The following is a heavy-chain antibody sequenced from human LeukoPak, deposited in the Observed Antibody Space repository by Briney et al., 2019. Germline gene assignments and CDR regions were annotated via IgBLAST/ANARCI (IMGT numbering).Heavy chain of an antibody. CDR3: ASAAVYGDPTNPYFDY. V-gene: IGHV1-2*02. D-gene: IGHD4-17*01. Sequence: GASVKDSCKASGYTFTGYLMHWVRQAPGQGREWMGWIDPNSGGTNYAQNFQGRGTMTRDTSINTAFMDLSRLRSDDSAVYYCASAAVYGDPTNPYFDYWGQGTLVTVSS. CDR1: GYTFTGYL. J-gene: IGHJ4*02. CDR2: IDPNSGGT.